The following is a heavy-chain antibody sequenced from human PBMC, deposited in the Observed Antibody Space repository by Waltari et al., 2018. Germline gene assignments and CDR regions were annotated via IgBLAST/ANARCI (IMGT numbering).Heavy chain of an antibody. V-gene: IGHV3-23*04. CDR3: AKDTSDFWSGYYYFQH. CDR2: ISGSGGST. Sequence: EVQLVESGGGLVQPGESLRVSCAASGFTLSAFWMSWVRQTPGKGLEWVSAISGSGGSTYYADSVKGRFTISRDNSKNTLYLQMNSLRAEDTAVYYCAKDTSDFWSGYYYFQHWGQGTLVTVSS. J-gene: IGHJ1*01. CDR1: GFTLSAFW. D-gene: IGHD3-3*01.